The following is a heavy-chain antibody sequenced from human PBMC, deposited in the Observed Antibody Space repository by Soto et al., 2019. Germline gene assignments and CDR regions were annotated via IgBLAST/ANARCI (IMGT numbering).Heavy chain of an antibody. CDR1: GGTFSSYA. D-gene: IGHD3-22*01. CDR3: ARDSHYYDSSGYYHFDY. Sequence: ASVKVSCKASGGTFSSYAISWVRQAPGQGLEWMGWISAYNGNTNYAQKLQGRVTMTTDKSTSTAYMELRSLRSDDTAVYYCARDSHYYDSSGYYHFDYWGQGTLVTVSS. V-gene: IGHV1-18*01. J-gene: IGHJ4*02. CDR2: ISAYNGNT.